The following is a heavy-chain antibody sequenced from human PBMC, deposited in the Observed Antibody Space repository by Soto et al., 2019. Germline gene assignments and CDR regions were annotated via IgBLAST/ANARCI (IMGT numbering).Heavy chain of an antibody. Sequence: SETLSLTCAVYGGSFSGYYWSWIRQPPGKGLEWIGEINHSGSTNYNPSLKSRVTMSVDTSSNHFSLELTSVTAADTAVYYCARGGIAARRGRTWWFDSWGQGTLVTVSS. D-gene: IGHD6-6*01. CDR1: GGSFSGYY. CDR2: INHSGST. CDR3: ARGGIAARRGRTWWFDS. J-gene: IGHJ5*01. V-gene: IGHV4-34*01.